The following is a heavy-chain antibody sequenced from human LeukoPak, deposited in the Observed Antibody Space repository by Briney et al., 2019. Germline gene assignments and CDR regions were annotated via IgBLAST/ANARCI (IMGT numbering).Heavy chain of an antibody. J-gene: IGHJ4*02. D-gene: IGHD2-21*02. V-gene: IGHV3-53*01. CDR2: IYSGGSP. CDR3: ARGRQCDV. Sequence: GGSLRLSCAASRFIVSANYMNWVRQAPGKGLEWVSVIYSGGSPFYADSVKGRFTISRDNSKNTVYLQMNNLRVEDTAVYYCARGRQCDVWGQGTLVTVSS. CDR1: RFIVSANY.